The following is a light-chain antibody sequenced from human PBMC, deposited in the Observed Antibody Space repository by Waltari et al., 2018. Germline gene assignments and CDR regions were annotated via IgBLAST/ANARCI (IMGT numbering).Light chain of an antibody. Sequence: QSALTQPASVSGSPGQSITISCTGTTSAVGKYNLVSWYQQFPGKAPKVIIYEVSERPSGVSNRFSGSKSDNTATLTISGLQGADEAEYYCASYAGSRSSGLFGTGTKVIV. CDR1: TSAVGKYNL. J-gene: IGLJ1*01. CDR3: ASYAGSRSSGL. CDR2: EVS. V-gene: IGLV2-23*02.